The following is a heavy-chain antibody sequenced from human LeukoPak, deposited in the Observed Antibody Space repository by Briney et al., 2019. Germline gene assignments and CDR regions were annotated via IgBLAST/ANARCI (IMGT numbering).Heavy chain of an antibody. V-gene: IGHV4-39*07. CDR3: ARARSSGYSYGINWFDP. J-gene: IGHJ5*02. Sequence: SETLSLTCTVSGGSISSSSYYWGWIRQPPGKGLEWIGSIYYSGSTYYNPSLKSRVTISVDTSKNQFSLKLSSVTAADTAVYYCARARSSGYSYGINWFDPWGQGTLVTLSS. CDR1: GGSISSSSYY. D-gene: IGHD5-18*01. CDR2: IYYSGST.